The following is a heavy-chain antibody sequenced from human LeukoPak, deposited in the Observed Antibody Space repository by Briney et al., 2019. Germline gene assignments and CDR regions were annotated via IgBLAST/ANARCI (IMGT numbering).Heavy chain of an antibody. CDR3: ARDGDYVWSFDY. CDR2: IYYSGST. CDR1: GGSISSYY. V-gene: IGHV4-59*01. J-gene: IGHJ4*02. Sequence: PSETLSLTCTVSGGSISSYYWSWIRQPPGKGLEWIGYIYYSGSTNYNPSLKSRVTISVDTSKNQFSLKLSSVTAADTAVYYCARDGDYVWSFDYWGQGTLVTVSS. D-gene: IGHD4-17*01.